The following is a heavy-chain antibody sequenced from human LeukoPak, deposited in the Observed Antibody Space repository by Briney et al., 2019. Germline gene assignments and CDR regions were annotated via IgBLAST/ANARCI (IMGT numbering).Heavy chain of an antibody. CDR3: ARERTAVAGTPSDAFDI. V-gene: IGHV3-74*01. J-gene: IGHJ3*02. Sequence: GSLRLSCAASGFTFSSYWMHWVRQAPGKGLVWVSRINSDGSSTSYADSVKGRFTISRDNAKNTLYLQMNSLRAEDTAVYYCARERTAVAGTPSDAFDIWGQGTMVTVSS. CDR1: GFTFSSYW. D-gene: IGHD6-19*01. CDR2: INSDGSST.